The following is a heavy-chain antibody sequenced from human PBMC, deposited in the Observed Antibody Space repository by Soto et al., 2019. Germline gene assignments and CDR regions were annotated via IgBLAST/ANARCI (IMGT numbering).Heavy chain of an antibody. V-gene: IGHV4-39*01. CDR3: ASLNFDILTGYYAFDL. D-gene: IGHD3-9*01. J-gene: IGHJ3*01. Sequence: SETLSLTCTVSGGSISSPHDYWGWIRKSPGRGLEWIGSIYYTGSSYYNPSLKSRITVSVDTSKNQFSLNLTSVTAADTAIYYCASLNFDILTGYYAFDLWGQGTMVTVSS. CDR1: GGSISSPHDY. CDR2: IYYTGSS.